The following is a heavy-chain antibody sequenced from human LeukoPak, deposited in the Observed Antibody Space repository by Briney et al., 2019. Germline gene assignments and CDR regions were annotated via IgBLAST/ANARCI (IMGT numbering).Heavy chain of an antibody. CDR1: GFTFSSYS. Sequence: AGGSLRLSCAASGFTFSSYSMNWVRQAPGKGLEWVSIISDSGGNTVHADSVKGRFTTSRDNSKNTLFLQMNSLRAEDTAVYHCAKVGYSSSSGHRYFDYWGQGTLVTVSS. D-gene: IGHD6-6*01. J-gene: IGHJ4*02. V-gene: IGHV3-23*01. CDR2: ISDSGGNT. CDR3: AKVGYSSSSGHRYFDY.